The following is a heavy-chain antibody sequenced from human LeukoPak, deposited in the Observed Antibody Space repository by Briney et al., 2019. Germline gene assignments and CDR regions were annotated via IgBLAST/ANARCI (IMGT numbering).Heavy chain of an antibody. J-gene: IGHJ4*02. V-gene: IGHV4-4*07. D-gene: IGHD6-13*01. CDR2: IYSSGNS. CDR1: GGSMSGFY. CDR3: VREATRFGYSSSCCSPIDY. Sequence: KPSETLSLTCSVSGGSMSGFYWSWIRQPAGKGLEYIGRIYSSGNSNYNLSLKSRVTMSLDTSNNQFALNPSSVTAADTAVYYCVREATRFGYSSSCCSPIDYWGQGTLVTVSS.